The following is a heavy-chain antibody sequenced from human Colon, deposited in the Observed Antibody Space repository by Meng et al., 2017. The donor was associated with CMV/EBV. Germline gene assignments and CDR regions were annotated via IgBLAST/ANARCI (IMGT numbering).Heavy chain of an antibody. J-gene: IGHJ4*02. CDR2: IKQDGSEK. V-gene: IGHV3-7*01. Sequence: GESLKISCAASGFTFSSYWMSWVRQAPGKGLEWVANIKQDGSEKFYVDSVKGRFTISRDNAKNSLYLQMNSLRAEDTAVYYCARAYYDSSGRHDYWGQGTLVTVSS. D-gene: IGHD3-22*01. CDR3: ARAYYDSSGRHDY. CDR1: GFTFSSYW.